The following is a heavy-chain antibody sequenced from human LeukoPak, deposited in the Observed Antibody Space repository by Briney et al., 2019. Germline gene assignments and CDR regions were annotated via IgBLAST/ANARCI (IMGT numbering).Heavy chain of an antibody. D-gene: IGHD1-26*01. V-gene: IGHV4-59*01. CDR2: IYYSGST. CDR3: ARDGVSGSYQDY. Sequence: PSETLSLTCSVPGGSISSYYWSWIRQPPGKGLEWIGYIYYSGSTNYNPSLKSRVTISVDTPKNQFSLKLSSVTAADTAVYYCARDGVSGSYQDYWGQGTLVTVSS. J-gene: IGHJ4*02. CDR1: GGSISSYY.